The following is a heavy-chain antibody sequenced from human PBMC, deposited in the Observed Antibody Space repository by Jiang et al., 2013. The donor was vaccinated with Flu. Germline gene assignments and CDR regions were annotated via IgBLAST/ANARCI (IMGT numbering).Heavy chain of an antibody. D-gene: IGHD2-21*02. V-gene: IGHV1-24*01. Sequence: GAEVKKPGASVKVSCKVSGYTLTELSMHWVRQAPGKGLEWMGGFDPEDGETIYAQKFQGRVTMTEDTSTDTAYMELSSLRSEDTAVYYCATVCGGDCYASNAFDIWGQGTMVTVSS. J-gene: IGHJ3*02. CDR3: ATVCGGDCYASNAFDI. CDR1: GYTLTELS. CDR2: FDPEDGET.